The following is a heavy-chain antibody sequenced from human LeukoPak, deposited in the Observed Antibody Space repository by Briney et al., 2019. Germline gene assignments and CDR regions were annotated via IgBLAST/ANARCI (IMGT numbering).Heavy chain of an antibody. CDR2: IYYSGST. CDR3: ARVGVLRFSEWPHLSRGYFDY. J-gene: IGHJ4*02. CDR1: GGSISSYY. Sequence: KASETLSLTCTVSGGSISSYYWSWIRQPPGKGLEWIGYIYYSGSTNYNPSLKSRVTISVDTSKNQFSLKLSSVTAADTAVYYCARVGVLRFSEWPHLSRGYFDYWGQGTLVTVSS. D-gene: IGHD3-3*01. V-gene: IGHV4-59*01.